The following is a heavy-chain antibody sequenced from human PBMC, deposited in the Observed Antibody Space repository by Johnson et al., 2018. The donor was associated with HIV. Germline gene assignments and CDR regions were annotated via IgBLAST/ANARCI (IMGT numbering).Heavy chain of an antibody. CDR1: GFTFSNAW. Sequence: VQLVESGGGLVKPGGSLRLSCAASGFTFSNAWMSWVRQAPGKGLEWVSAISGSGGSTYYADSVKGRVTISRDNSKNTLYLQMNSLRDEDTAVYYCARGGGCGGDCYSGYDAFDIWGQGTMVTVSS. J-gene: IGHJ3*02. CDR3: ARGGGCGGDCYSGYDAFDI. CDR2: ISGSGGST. D-gene: IGHD2-21*01. V-gene: IGHV3-23*04.